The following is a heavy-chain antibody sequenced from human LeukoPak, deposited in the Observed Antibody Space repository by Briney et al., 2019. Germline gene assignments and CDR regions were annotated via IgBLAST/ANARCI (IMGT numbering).Heavy chain of an antibody. CDR2: IYYSGST. Sequence: SETLSLTCTVSGGSISSSSYYWGWIRQPPGKGLEWIGSIYYSGSTYYNPSLKSRVTISVDTSKNQFSLKLSSVTAADTAVYYCAREGYSSSWNHNWFDPWGQGTLVTVSS. V-gene: IGHV4-39*07. D-gene: IGHD6-13*01. CDR1: GGSISSSSYY. J-gene: IGHJ5*02. CDR3: AREGYSSSWNHNWFDP.